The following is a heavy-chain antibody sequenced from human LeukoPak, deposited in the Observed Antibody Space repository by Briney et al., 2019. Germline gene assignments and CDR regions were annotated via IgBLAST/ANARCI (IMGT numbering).Heavy chain of an antibody. CDR3: ARDQGDNSYGYYAIWYAFDV. J-gene: IGHJ3*01. CDR1: GGTFNNYA. Sequence: SVTVSCKASGGTFNNYAISWVRQAPGKGLEWMGRIVPILGIANYAQEFQGRLIITADKATSSAYMELSSLRSEDTAVYYCARDQGDNSYGYYAIWYAFDVWGQGTMVTVSS. D-gene: IGHD5-18*01. CDR2: IVPILGIA. V-gene: IGHV1-69*04.